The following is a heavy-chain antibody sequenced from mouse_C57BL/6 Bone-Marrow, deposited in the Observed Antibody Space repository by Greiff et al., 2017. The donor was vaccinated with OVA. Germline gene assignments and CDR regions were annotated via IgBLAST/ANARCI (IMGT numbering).Heavy chain of an antibody. CDR1: GFNIKDDY. CDR3: TRLRPCWYFYV. J-gene: IGHJ1*03. D-gene: IGHD2-4*01. V-gene: IGHV14-4*01. Sequence: VQLQQSGAELVRPGASVKMSCTASGFNIKDDYMHWVKQRLEQGLEWIGWIDPENGVTEYAPKFQGKATITADTSSNTAYLQLSSLTSEDTAVYYCTRLRPCWYFYVWGTGTTVTVSS. CDR2: IDPENGVT.